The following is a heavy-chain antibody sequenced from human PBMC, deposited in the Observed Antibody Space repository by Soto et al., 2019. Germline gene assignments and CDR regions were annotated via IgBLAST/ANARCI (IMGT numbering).Heavy chain of an antibody. CDR2: ISSGSSYI. V-gene: IGHV3-21*01. CDR3: ARYSSGWERKYDY. CDR1: GFTFSSYG. D-gene: IGHD6-19*01. Sequence: PGGSLRLSCAASGFTFSSYGMHWVRQAPGKGLEWVSFISSGSSYIYYADSVKGRFTISRDNAKNSLYLQMNSLRAEDTAVYYCARYSSGWERKYDYWGQGTLVTVSS. J-gene: IGHJ4*02.